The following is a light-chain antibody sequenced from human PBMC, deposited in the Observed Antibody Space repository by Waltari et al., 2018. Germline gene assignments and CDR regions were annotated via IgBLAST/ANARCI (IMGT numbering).Light chain of an antibody. CDR2: SSI. J-gene: IGLJ2*01. CDR1: SSNIGVAN. V-gene: IGLV1-44*01. CDR3: AAWDRSLRIVV. Sequence: QSVLTQPPSASGTPGQRVTIFCSGSSSNIGVANGNWFQQFPGTAPKPLIYSSIQRPSGVPDRFSGSKSGTSASLAINGLQSDDEADYYCAAWDRSLRIVVFGGGTKLTVL.